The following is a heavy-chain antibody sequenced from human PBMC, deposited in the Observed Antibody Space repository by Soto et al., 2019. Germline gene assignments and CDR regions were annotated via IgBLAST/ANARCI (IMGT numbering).Heavy chain of an antibody. D-gene: IGHD3-10*01. CDR2: IYYSGTT. Sequence: QVQLQEPGPGLVKPSQTLSLTCTVSGGSISSGDYYWSWIRQPPGKGLEWIGYIYYSGTTYYNPSLQSRVTXSXDXTKHQCSLQLSSVPAEDTAVYYCARVAGTFSWYFDLGGRGTLVTVSS. CDR1: GGSISSGDYY. V-gene: IGHV4-30-4*01. J-gene: IGHJ2*01. CDR3: ARVAGTFSWYFDL.